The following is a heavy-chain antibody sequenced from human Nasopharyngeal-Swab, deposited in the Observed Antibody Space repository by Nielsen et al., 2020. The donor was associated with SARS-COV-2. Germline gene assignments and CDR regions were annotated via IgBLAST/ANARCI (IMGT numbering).Heavy chain of an antibody. J-gene: IGHJ5*02. V-gene: IGHV1-24*01. CDR2: FDPEDGET. Sequence: ASVKVSCKVSGYTLTELSMHWVRQAPGKGLEWMGGFDPEDGETIYAQKFQGRVTMTEDTSTDTAYMELSSLRSEDTAVYYCATTTPMTTVTTWFDPWGQGTLVTVSS. CDR3: ATTTPMTTVTTWFDP. CDR1: GYTLTELS. D-gene: IGHD4-11*01.